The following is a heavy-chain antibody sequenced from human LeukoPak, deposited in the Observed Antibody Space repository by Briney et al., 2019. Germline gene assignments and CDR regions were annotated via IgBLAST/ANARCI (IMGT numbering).Heavy chain of an antibody. CDR2: IYPGDSDT. V-gene: IGHV5-51*01. J-gene: IGHJ4*02. CDR3: ARLPVAGTKRYYFDY. D-gene: IGHD6-19*01. CDR1: GYSFTSYW. Sequence: KPGESLKISCKGSGYSFTSYWIGWVRQMPGKGLEWMGIIYPGDSDTRYSPSFQGQVTISADKSISTAYLQWSSLKASDTAMYYCARLPVAGTKRYYFDYWGQGTLVTVSS.